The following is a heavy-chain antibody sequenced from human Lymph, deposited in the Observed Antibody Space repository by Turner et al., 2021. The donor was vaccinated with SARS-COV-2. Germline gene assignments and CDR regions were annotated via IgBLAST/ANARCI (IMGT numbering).Heavy chain of an antibody. V-gene: IGHV3-21*01. J-gene: IGHJ4*02. CDR1: GFTFSTYS. CDR2: ISSSSSYI. Sequence: EVQLVESGGGLVKPGGSRRLSWAASGFTFSTYSMNWVRQAPGKGLEWISSISSSSSYIYYADSVKGRFTISRDDAKNSLYLQMNSLRAEDTAVYYCARDIPTTADYFDYWGQGTLVTVSS. D-gene: IGHD4-17*01. CDR3: ARDIPTTADYFDY.